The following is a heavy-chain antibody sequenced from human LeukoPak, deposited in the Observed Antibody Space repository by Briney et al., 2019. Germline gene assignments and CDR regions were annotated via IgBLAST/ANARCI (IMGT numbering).Heavy chain of an antibody. CDR1: GYSISSGYQ. Sequence: SETLSLTCAVSGYSISSGYQWGWIRQPPGTGREWIGSICHSGSTYYNPSLKRRATKSVDTSKNQFSLKLGSVTAADTAVYYCGSGDFDLWGRGTLVTVSS. D-gene: IGHD2-15*01. V-gene: IGHV4-38-2*01. CDR3: GSGDFDL. CDR2: ICHSGST. J-gene: IGHJ2*01.